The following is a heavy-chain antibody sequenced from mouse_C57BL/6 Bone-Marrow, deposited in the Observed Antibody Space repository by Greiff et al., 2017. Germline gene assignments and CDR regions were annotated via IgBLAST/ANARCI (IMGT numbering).Heavy chain of an antibody. CDR1: GYTFTSYW. Sequence: VQLQQPGAELVKPGASVKLSCKASGYTFTSYWMQWVKQRPGQGLEWIGEIDPSDSYTNYNQKFKGKATLTVDTSSSTAYMQLSSLTSEDSAVYYCANPSYSRAFAYWGQGTLVTVSA. D-gene: IGHD2-10*01. V-gene: IGHV1-50*01. J-gene: IGHJ3*01. CDR2: IDPSDSYT. CDR3: ANPSYSRAFAY.